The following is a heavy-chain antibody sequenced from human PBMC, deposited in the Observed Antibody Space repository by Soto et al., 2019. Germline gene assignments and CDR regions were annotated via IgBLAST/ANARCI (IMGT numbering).Heavy chain of an antibody. D-gene: IGHD6-19*01. CDR3: AREVWNSGNFDY. CDR1: GYTLTRYA. CDR2: INAGTGST. Sequence: GASVKVSCQASGYTLTRYAVHWVRQAPGQSLEWMGWINAGTGSTKYSQKFQGRVTITRDTSASTAYMELSSLTSEDTAVYYCAREVWNSGNFDYWGQGTLVTVPQ. V-gene: IGHV1-3*01. J-gene: IGHJ4*02.